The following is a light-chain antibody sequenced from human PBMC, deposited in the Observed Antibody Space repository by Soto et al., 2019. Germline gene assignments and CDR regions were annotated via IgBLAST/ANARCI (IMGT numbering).Light chain of an antibody. V-gene: IGKV1-39*01. CDR2: AAY. CDR3: HQTYRTPPWT. Sequence: DIQMTQSPSSLSTSVGDRVTITCRASQYINNYLNWYQQKPGKAPKLLIFAAYNLQSGVPSRFSGSGSGTDFTLTISSLQPEDFATYYCHQTYRTPPWTFGQGTKVDVK. J-gene: IGKJ1*01. CDR1: QYINNY.